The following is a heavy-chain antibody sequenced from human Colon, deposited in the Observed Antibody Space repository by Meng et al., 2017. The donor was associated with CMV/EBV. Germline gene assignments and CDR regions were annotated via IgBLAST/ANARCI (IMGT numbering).Heavy chain of an antibody. CDR3: ARGLGHASNNSHDY. D-gene: IGHD1-1*01. Sequence: SETLSLTCTVSGDSIRSHYWSWIRQPPGKGLEWMGYIYYSGSATYSPSLRSRITISVDTSKNQFSLNLRSVTAADTAMYFCARGLGHASNNSHDYWGQGTLVTVS. J-gene: IGHJ4*02. CDR2: IYYSGSA. V-gene: IGHV4-59*11. CDR1: GDSIRSHY.